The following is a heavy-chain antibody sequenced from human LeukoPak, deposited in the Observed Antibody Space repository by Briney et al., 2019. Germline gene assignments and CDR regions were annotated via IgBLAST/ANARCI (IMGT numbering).Heavy chain of an antibody. D-gene: IGHD3-10*01. Sequence: SETLSLTCAVSGGSISSSNWWSWARQPPGKGLEWIGEIYHSGSTNYNPSLKSRVTISVDKSKNQFSLKLSSVTAADTAVYYCARGPLWFGELSLDYWGQGTLVTVSS. CDR2: IYHSGST. CDR3: ARGPLWFGELSLDY. J-gene: IGHJ4*02. V-gene: IGHV4-4*02. CDR1: GGSISSSNW.